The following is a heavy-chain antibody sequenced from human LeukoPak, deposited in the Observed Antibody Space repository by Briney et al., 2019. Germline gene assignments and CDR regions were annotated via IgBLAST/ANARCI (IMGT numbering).Heavy chain of an antibody. Sequence: PGGSLRLSCAASGFTVSNHYVTWVRQAPGKGLEWVSVIYTGFSADYADSVKGRFTISRDNSKNTLYLQMNSLRVEDTAVYYCVTDRDPHRGTHVWGQGTTVTVSS. J-gene: IGHJ6*02. D-gene: IGHD1-1*01. CDR1: GFTVSNHY. CDR2: IYTGFSA. V-gene: IGHV3-53*01. CDR3: VTDRDPHRGTHV.